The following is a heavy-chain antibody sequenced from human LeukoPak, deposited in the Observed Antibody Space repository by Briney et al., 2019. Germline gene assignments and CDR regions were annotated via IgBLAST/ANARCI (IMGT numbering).Heavy chain of an antibody. CDR3: AKDLRKVLWFGESIPDY. CDR1: GFTFDDYA. V-gene: IGHV3-9*01. Sequence: GGSLRLSCAASGFTFDDYAMHWVRQAPGKGLEWVSGISWNSGSIVYADSVKGRFTISRDNSKNTLYLQMNSLRAEDTAVYYCAKDLRKVLWFGESIPDYWGQGTLVTVSS. D-gene: IGHD3-10*01. J-gene: IGHJ4*02. CDR2: ISWNSGSI.